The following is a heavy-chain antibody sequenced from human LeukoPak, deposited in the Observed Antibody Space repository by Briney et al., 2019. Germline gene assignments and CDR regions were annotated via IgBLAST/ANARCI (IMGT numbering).Heavy chain of an antibody. Sequence: SVKVSCKASGGTFSSYAISWVRQAPGQGLEWMGRIIPILGIANYAQEFQGRVTITADKSTSTAYMELSSLRSEDTAVYYCARDPNDFWSGYFKTNWFDPWGQGTLVTVSS. CDR3: ARDPNDFWSGYFKTNWFDP. CDR2: IIPILGIA. CDR1: GGTFSSYA. V-gene: IGHV1-69*04. J-gene: IGHJ5*02. D-gene: IGHD3-3*01.